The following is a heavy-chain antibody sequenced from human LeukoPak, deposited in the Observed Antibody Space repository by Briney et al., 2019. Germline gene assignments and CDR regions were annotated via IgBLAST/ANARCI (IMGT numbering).Heavy chain of an antibody. CDR2: IYPGDSDT. CDR3: ARHGRYCSGGSCYSGFDY. D-gene: IGHD2-15*01. Sequence: GESLKISCKGSGYSFTSYWIGWVRQMPGKGLEWMGIIYPGDSDTRYSPSFQGQVTISADKSISTAYLQWSRLTASDTAMYYCARHGRYCSGGSCYSGFDYWGQGTLVTVSS. CDR1: GYSFTSYW. J-gene: IGHJ4*02. V-gene: IGHV5-51*01.